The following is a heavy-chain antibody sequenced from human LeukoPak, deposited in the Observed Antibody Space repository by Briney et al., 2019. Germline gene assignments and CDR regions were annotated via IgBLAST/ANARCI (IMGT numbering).Heavy chain of an antibody. D-gene: IGHD6-19*01. J-gene: IGHJ5*02. V-gene: IGHV3-30*04. CDR3: ARAKGGIAVAGVWFDP. CDR2: ISYDGSNK. CDR1: GFTFSSYA. Sequence: GRSLRLSCAASGFTFSSYAMHWVRQAPGKGLEWVAVISYDGSNKYYADSVKGRFTISRDNFKNTLYLQMNSLRAEDTAVYYCARAKGGIAVAGVWFDPWGQGTLVTVSS.